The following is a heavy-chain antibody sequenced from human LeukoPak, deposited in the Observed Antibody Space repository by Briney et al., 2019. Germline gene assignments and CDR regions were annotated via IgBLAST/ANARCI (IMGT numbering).Heavy chain of an antibody. V-gene: IGHV3-30-3*01. CDR1: GFTISSYA. CDR2: ISYNGSSS. CDR3: ARAQMAKRSNMLPVANRFDY. J-gene: IGHJ4*02. Sequence: GGSLRLSCAASGFTISSYAMHWVRQAPGKGLEWVSVISYNGSSSYYADSVKGRFTISRDNSKNTLSLQMNSLRAEDTAVYQCARAQMAKRSNMLPVANRFDYWGQGTLVTVSS. D-gene: IGHD5-24*01.